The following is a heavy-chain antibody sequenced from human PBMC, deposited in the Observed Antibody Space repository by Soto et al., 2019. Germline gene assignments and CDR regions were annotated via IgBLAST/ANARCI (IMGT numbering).Heavy chain of an antibody. D-gene: IGHD2-8*01. CDR1: GGSASTCTYF. Sequence: SETLSLTCTVSGGSASTCTYFWNSIRQPPGKGLEWIGYIYYIGTTNYNPSLKSRVSISVDRSRNQFSLNLSSVTAADTAIYFCAGQEHCVNGICYFDYWGQGALVTVSS. CDR2: IYYIGTT. CDR3: AGQEHCVNGICYFDY. J-gene: IGHJ4*02. V-gene: IGHV4-61*01.